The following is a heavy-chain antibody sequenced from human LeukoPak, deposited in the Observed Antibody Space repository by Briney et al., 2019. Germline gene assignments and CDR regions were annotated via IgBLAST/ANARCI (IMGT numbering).Heavy chain of an antibody. D-gene: IGHD4-17*01. CDR2: ISPMGNVA. CDR1: GGTFSSLS. Sequence: SVKVSCKASGGTFSSLSFSWVRQAPGQGLEWMGRISPMGNVAEYAQKFQGRLTFSADKSTSTVHMELSSLRSVDTAVYFCARRIWNADYVGGWFDPWGQGTLVTVSS. J-gene: IGHJ5*02. CDR3: ARRIWNADYVGGWFDP. V-gene: IGHV1-69*02.